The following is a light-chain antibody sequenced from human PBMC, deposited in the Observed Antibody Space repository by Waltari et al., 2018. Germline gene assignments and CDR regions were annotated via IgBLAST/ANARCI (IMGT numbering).Light chain of an antibody. Sequence: SYELTQPSSVSVSPGQTARTTCSGDVLAIKYVRWFQQKPGQAPVLVIYKDSERPSGIPERFSGSSSGTTVTLTISGAQVEDEADYYCYSAADNNWVFGGGTKLTVL. CDR3: YSAADNNWV. J-gene: IGLJ3*02. V-gene: IGLV3-27*01. CDR2: KDS. CDR1: VLAIKY.